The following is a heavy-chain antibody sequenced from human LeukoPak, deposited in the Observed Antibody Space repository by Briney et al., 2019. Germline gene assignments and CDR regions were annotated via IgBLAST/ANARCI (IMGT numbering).Heavy chain of an antibody. CDR1: GGSISSSSYY. Sequence: SETLSLTCTVSGGSISSSSYYWGWIRQPPGKGLEWIGNIYSSGITKYNPSLKSRVTISVDRSKNQFSLKLTSVTAADTAVFYCARQGGGPDCGSDCYGWFDPWGQGTLVTVSS. CDR2: IYSSGIT. CDR3: ARQGGGPDCGSDCYGWFDP. D-gene: IGHD2-21*02. V-gene: IGHV4-61*05. J-gene: IGHJ5*02.